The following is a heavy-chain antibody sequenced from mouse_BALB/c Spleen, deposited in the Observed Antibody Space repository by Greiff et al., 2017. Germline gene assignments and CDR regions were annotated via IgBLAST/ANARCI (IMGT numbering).Heavy chain of an antibody. V-gene: IGHV1-26*01. CDR1: GYTFTDYY. Sequence: EVQLQQSGPELVKPGASVKMSCKASGYTFTDYYMTWVKQSHGKSLEWIGDINPNNGGTSYNQKFRGKATLTVDKSTSTAYMQLNSLTSEDSAVYYCTRDGNWYFDVWGAGTTVTVSS. CDR2: INPNNGGT. CDR3: TRDGNWYFDV. J-gene: IGHJ1*01. D-gene: IGHD2-1*01.